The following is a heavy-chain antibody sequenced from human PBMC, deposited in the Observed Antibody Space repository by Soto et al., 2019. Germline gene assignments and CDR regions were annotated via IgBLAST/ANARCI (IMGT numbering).Heavy chain of an antibody. CDR2: ISGSGGST. CDR3: AKDSPNSPLGEKGDDY. V-gene: IGHV3-23*01. D-gene: IGHD3-16*01. Sequence: EVQLLESGGGLVQPGGSLRLSCAASGFTFSSYAMSWVRQAPGKGLEWVSAISGSGGSTYYADSVKGRFTISRDNSKNTLYLQMNSLRAEDTAVYYCAKDSPNSPLGEKGDDYWGQGTLVTVSS. J-gene: IGHJ4*02. CDR1: GFTFSSYA.